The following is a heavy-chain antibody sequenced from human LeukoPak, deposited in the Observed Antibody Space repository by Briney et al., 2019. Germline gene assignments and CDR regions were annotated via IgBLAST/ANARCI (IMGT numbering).Heavy chain of an antibody. D-gene: IGHD1-26*01. J-gene: IGHJ5*02. CDR3: ARESALGGSYSAVDP. CDR2: INTNTGNP. V-gene: IGHV7-4-1*02. Sequence: EASVKVSCKASGYTFTKHGISWVRQAPGQGLEWMGWINTNTGNPTYAQGFTGRFVFSLDTSVSTAYLQISSLKAEDTAVYYCARESALGGSYSAVDPWGQGTLVTVSS. CDR1: GYTFTKHG.